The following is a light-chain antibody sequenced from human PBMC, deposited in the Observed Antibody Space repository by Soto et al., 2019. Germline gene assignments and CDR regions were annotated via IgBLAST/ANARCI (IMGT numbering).Light chain of an antibody. Sequence: QSALTHPASVSGSPRQSITIFCTGTISDVGGYNYVSWYQQHPGKAPKLMIYEVSNRPSGVSNRFSGSKSGNTASLTISGLQAEDEADYYCSSYTSSSTLVFGTGTKVTVL. V-gene: IGLV2-14*01. CDR1: ISDVGGYNY. J-gene: IGLJ1*01. CDR2: EVS. CDR3: SSYTSSSTLV.